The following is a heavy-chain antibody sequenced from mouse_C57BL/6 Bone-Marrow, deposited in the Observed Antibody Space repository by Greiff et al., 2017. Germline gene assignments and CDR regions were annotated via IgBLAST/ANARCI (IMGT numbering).Heavy chain of an antibody. V-gene: IGHV1-59*01. D-gene: IGHD1-1*01. CDR3: ARSDYYGSSSLAY. J-gene: IGHJ3*01. CDR2: IDPSDSYT. Sequence: QVQLQQPGAELVRPGTSVKLSCKASGYTFTSYWMHWVKQRPGQGLEWIGVIDPSDSYTNYNQKFKGKATLTVDTSSSTAYMQLSSLTSEDSAVYYCARSDYYGSSSLAYWGQGTLVTVSA. CDR1: GYTFTSYW.